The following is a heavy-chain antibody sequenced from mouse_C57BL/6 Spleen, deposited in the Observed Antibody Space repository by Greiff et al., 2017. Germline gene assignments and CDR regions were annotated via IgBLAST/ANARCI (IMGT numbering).Heavy chain of an antibody. D-gene: IGHD2-3*01. CDR1: GYTFTSYW. CDR3: ARAWLLDYYAMDY. Sequence: QVQLQQPGAELVMPGASVKLSCKASGYTFTSYWMHWVKQRPGQGLEWIGEIDPSDSYTNYNQKFKGKSTLTVDKSSSTAYMQLSSLTSEDSAVXYCARAWLLDYYAMDYWGQGTSVTVSS. V-gene: IGHV1-69*01. CDR2: IDPSDSYT. J-gene: IGHJ4*01.